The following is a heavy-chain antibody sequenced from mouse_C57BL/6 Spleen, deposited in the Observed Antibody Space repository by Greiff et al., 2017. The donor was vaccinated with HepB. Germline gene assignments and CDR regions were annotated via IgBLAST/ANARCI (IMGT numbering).Heavy chain of an antibody. V-gene: IGHV10-1*01. J-gene: IGHJ4*01. CDR2: IRSKSNNYAT. CDR3: VSSTVVAPYYAMDY. Sequence: EVQGVESGGGLVQPKGSLKLSCAASGFSFNTYAMNWVRQAPGKGLEWVARIRSKSNNYATYYADSVKDRFTISRDDSESMLYLQMNNLKTEDTAMYYCVSSTVVAPYYAMDYWGQGTSVTVSS. CDR1: GFSFNTYA. D-gene: IGHD1-1*01.